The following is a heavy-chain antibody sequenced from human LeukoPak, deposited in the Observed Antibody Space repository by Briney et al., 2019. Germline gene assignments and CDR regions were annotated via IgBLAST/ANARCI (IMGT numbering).Heavy chain of an antibody. CDR3: ARFHFGSAAGYYYYYYGMDV. D-gene: IGHD6-13*01. CDR2: MNPNSGNT. CDR1: GYTFTSYD. Sequence: ASVKVSCKASGYTFTSYDINWVRQATGQGLEWMGWMNPNSGNTGYAQKFQGRVTMTRNTSISTAYMELSSLRSEDTAVYYCARFHFGSAAGYYYYYYGMDVWGQGTTVTVSS. J-gene: IGHJ6*02. V-gene: IGHV1-8*01.